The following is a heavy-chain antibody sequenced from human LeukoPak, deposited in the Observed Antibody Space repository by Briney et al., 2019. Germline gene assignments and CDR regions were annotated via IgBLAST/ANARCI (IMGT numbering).Heavy chain of an antibody. D-gene: IGHD3-3*01. CDR3: VRNLDFWGDSEDY. J-gene: IGHJ4*02. Sequence: GGSLRLSCAASGFTFSSYWIHWVRQAPGKGLLWVSRINSDGSTTTYADSVKGRFTLSRDNAKNTLYLQMNSLRAEDTAVYYCVRNLDFWGDSEDYWGQGTLVTVSS. V-gene: IGHV3-74*01. CDR1: GFTFSSYW. CDR2: INSDGSTT.